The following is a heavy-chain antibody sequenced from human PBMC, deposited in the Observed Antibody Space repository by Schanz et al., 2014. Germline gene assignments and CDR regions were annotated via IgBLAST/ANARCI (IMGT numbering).Heavy chain of an antibody. CDR1: GITFSSHS. Sequence: EVQLVESGGGLVQPGGSLRLSCAASGITFSSHSFNWVRQAPGKGLEWVSVIGVDGTTTYYADSVKGRFTISRDNSKNTLYLQMNSLSPEDTAVYYCARGGFGEVSYFDYWGQGTLXTVSS. CDR3: ARGGFGEVSYFDY. CDR2: IGVDGTTT. J-gene: IGHJ4*02. V-gene: IGHV3-23*04. D-gene: IGHD3-10*01.